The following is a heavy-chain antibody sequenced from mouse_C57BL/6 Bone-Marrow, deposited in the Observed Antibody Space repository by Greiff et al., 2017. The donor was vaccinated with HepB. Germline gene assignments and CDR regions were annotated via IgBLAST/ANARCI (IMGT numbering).Heavy chain of an antibody. CDR3: ARGRYAMDY. V-gene: IGHV1-59*01. CDR2: IDPSDSYT. J-gene: IGHJ4*01. Sequence: QVQLQQSGPELVKPGTSVKLSCKASGYTFTSYWMHWVKQRPGQGLEWIGVIDPSDSYTNYNQKFKGKATLTVDTSSSTAYMQLSSLTSEDSAVYYCARGRYAMDYWGQGTSVTVSS. CDR1: GYTFTSYW.